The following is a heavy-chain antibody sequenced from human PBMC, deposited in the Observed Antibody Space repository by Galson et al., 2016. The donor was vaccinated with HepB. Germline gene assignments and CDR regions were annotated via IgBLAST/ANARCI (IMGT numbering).Heavy chain of an antibody. CDR2: IIPFFGTV. D-gene: IGHD3-22*01. CDR1: GGTFSSSG. J-gene: IGHJ4*02. Sequence: SVKVSCKASGGTFSSSGISWVRQAPGQGLEWMAGIIPFFGTVNYAQKFQGRVTITADKSTSTVYLELSSLRSEDTAIYYCASTPNYDSSGYFGHFDYWGQGTLVTVSS. V-gene: IGHV1-69*06. CDR3: ASTPNYDSSGYFGHFDY.